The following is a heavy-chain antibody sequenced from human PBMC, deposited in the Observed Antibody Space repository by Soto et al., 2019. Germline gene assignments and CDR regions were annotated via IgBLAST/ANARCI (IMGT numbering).Heavy chain of an antibody. CDR1: GFTFSNYA. CDR2: ISGSGGRS. Sequence: GGSLRLSCAASGFTFSNYAMTWVRQGPGKGLEWVSGISGSGGRSYYADSVKGRFTISRDNSKSTLYLQMNSLRAEDTAVYYCAKASFVWSSEQPYLSDYWAQGTLVNVSS. D-gene: IGHD3-16*01. V-gene: IGHV3-23*01. CDR3: AKASFVWSSEQPYLSDY. J-gene: IGHJ4*02.